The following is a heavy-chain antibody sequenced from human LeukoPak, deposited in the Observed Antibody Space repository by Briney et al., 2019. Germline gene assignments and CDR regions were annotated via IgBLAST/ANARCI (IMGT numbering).Heavy chain of an antibody. V-gene: IGHV3-30*14. CDR3: ARERRGYGYGTLDL. Sequence: GRSLRLSRVAPGIVFNVYEMHWVRQSPGKGLEWVALISDNGLRTNYAESLKGRFTVSRDNSMNTINLQMNNLKVEDTAVYFCARERRGYGYGTLDLWGQGTLVSVSS. CDR2: ISDNGLRT. D-gene: IGHD5-12*01. CDR1: GIVFNVYE. J-gene: IGHJ5*02.